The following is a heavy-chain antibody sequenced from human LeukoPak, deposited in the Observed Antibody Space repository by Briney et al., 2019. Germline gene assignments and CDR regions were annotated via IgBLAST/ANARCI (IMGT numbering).Heavy chain of an antibody. CDR3: ARGRGDYVLSLVNYYYMDV. J-gene: IGHJ6*03. CDR1: GGSFSGYY. Sequence: SETLSLTCAVYGGSFSGYYWSWIRQPPGKGLEWIGEINHSGSTNYNPSLKSRVTISVDTSKNQFSLKLSSVTAADTAVHYCARGRGDYVLSLVNYYYMDVWGKGTTVTVSS. D-gene: IGHD4-17*01. CDR2: INHSGST. V-gene: IGHV4-34*01.